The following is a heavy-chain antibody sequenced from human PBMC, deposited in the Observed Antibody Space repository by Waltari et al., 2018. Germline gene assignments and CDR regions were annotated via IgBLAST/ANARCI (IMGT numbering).Heavy chain of an antibody. Sequence: EVQLVQSGAEVKKPGESLKISCKGSGYSFTSYWIGWVRPRPGKGLEWMGIIYPGDSETRYSPAFQGQVTISAEKSISTAYLQWSSLKASDTAMYYCARFNGDCCPDAFDIWGQGTMVTVSS. CDR3: ARFNGDCCPDAFDI. V-gene: IGHV5-51*03. J-gene: IGHJ3*02. CDR2: IYPGDSET. CDR1: GYSFTSYW. D-gene: IGHD2-21*01.